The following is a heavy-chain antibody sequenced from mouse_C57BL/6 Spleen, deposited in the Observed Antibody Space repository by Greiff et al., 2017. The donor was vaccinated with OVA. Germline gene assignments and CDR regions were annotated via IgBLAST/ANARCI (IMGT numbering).Heavy chain of an antibody. Sequence: EVKLVESGGGLVQPGGSMKLSCDASGFTFSDAWMDWVRQSPGKGLEWVAEIRTKANNHATYYAAYVKGRLTISRNDSKRSVYQQMNSLSAEDTGMYYCTRTINLYAMDYWGQGTSVTVSS. CDR2: IRTKANNHAT. CDR1: GFTFSDAW. CDR3: TRTINLYAMDY. V-gene: IGHV6-6*01. J-gene: IGHJ4*01.